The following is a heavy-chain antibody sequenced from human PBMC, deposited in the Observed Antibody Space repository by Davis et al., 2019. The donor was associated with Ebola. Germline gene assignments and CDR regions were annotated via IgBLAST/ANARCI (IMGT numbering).Heavy chain of an antibody. CDR1: GGSISSSSYY. V-gene: IGHV4-39*01. CDR2: IYYSGST. CDR3: ARRGHHYVGRAWYFDL. D-gene: IGHD3-22*01. Sequence: PSETLSLTCTVSGGSISSSSYYWGWIRQPPGKGLEWIGSIYYSGSTYYNPSLKSRVTISVDTSKNQFSLKLSSVTAADTAVYYCARRGHHYVGRAWYFDLWGRGTLVTVSS. J-gene: IGHJ2*01.